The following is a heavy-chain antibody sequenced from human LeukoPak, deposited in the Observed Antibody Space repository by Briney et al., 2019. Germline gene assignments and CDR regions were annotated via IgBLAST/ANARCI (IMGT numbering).Heavy chain of an antibody. V-gene: IGHV4-34*01. CDR2: INHSGST. J-gene: IGHJ4*02. CDR1: GGSFSGYY. Sequence: PSETLSLTCAVYGGSFSGYYWSWIRQPPGKGLEWIGEINHSGSTNYNPSLKSRVTISVDTTKNQFSLKLSSVTAADTAVYYCASRRWTGYYVRASHFDYWGQGTLVTVSS. CDR3: ASRRWTGYYVRASHFDY. D-gene: IGHD3/OR15-3a*01.